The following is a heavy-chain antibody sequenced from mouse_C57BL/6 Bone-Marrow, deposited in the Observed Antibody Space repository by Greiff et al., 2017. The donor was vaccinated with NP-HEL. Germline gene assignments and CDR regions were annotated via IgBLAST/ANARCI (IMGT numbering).Heavy chain of an antibody. CDR3: ARDASGSRVAY. Sequence: EVKVVESGGGLVQSGRSLRLSCATSGFTFSDFYMEWVRQAPGKGLEWIAASRNKANDYTTEYSASVKGRFIVSRDTSQSILYLQMNALRAEDTAIYYCARDASGSRVAYWGQGTLVTVSA. J-gene: IGHJ3*01. CDR2: SRNKANDYTT. CDR1: GFTFSDFY. D-gene: IGHD1-1*01. V-gene: IGHV7-1*01.